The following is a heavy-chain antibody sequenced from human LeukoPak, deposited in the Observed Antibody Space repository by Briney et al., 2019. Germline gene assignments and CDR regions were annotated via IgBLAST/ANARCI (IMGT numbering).Heavy chain of an antibody. CDR1: GYTFTGYY. Sequence: ASVKVSCKASGYTFTGYYMHWVRQAPGQGLEWMGWINPNSGGTNYAQKFQGRVTVTRDTSISTAYMELSRLRSDDTAVYYCAREEDVDTAMVTDYWGQGTLVTVSS. V-gene: IGHV1-2*02. J-gene: IGHJ4*02. CDR2: INPNSGGT. CDR3: AREEDVDTAMVTDY. D-gene: IGHD5-18*01.